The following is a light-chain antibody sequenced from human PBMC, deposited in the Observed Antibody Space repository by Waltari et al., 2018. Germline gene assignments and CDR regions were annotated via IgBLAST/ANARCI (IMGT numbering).Light chain of an antibody. J-gene: IGKJ1*01. Sequence: DIQMTQSPSSLSASVGDRVTITCRASQGISNYLAWYQQKPGKVPNLLIYAASTLQSGVASRFSGSGSGKDFTLTISSLQPEGVAADYWQEYNRGPRTFGQGTKVEIK. CDR2: AAS. CDR1: QGISNY. CDR3: QEYNRGPRT. V-gene: IGKV1-27*01.